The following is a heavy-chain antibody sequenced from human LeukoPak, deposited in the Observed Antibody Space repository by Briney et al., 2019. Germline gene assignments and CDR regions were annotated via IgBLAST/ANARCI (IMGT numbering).Heavy chain of an antibody. CDR1: GGSISSNS. CDR2: ISYSGST. V-gene: IGHV4-59*01. CDR3: ASAKGYSSGWHFDY. J-gene: IGHJ4*02. Sequence: SETLSLTCTVSGGSISSNSWSWIRQPPGKGLEWIGYISYSGSTNYNPSLKSRVTISVDTSKNQFSLKLSSVTAADTAVYYCASAKGYSSGWHFDYWGQGTLVTVSS. D-gene: IGHD6-19*01.